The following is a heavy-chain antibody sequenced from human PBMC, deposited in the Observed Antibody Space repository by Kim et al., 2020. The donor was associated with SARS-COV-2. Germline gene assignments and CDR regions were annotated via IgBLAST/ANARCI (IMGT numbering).Heavy chain of an antibody. V-gene: IGHV1-69*04. CDR3: ARGGVSRADY. CDR2: IA. Sequence: IANYAQKFQGRVTITADKSTSTAYMELSSLRSEDTAVYYCARGGVSRADYWGQGTLVTVSS. J-gene: IGHJ4*02. D-gene: IGHD2-21*01.